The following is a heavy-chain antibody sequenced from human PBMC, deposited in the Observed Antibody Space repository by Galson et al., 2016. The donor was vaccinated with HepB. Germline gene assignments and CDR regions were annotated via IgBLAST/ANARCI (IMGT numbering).Heavy chain of an antibody. CDR2: THHSGST. CDR3: ARDSYGFALDY. Sequence: SETLSLTCTVSGGSIYNYYWTWIRQTPGKGLEWIGYTHHSGSTLYNPSLRSRVPTSIDMSRNQFSLRLESVTAAYTAVYTCARDSYGFALDYWGRGTLVTVSS. V-gene: IGHV4-59*01. CDR1: GGSIYNYY. J-gene: IGHJ4*02. D-gene: IGHD5-18*01.